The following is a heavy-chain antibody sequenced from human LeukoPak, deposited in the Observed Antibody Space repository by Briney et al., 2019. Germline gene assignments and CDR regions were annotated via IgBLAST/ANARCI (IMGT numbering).Heavy chain of an antibody. J-gene: IGHJ3*02. Sequence: LRLSCAASEFTFTSYELNWVRQAPGKGVEWVSYISSSGNTISYADPVKGRFTISRDNAKNSLYLLVISLRAEDTAVYYCARGPSIAARYDAFDIWGQGTMVTVSS. CDR2: ISSSGNTI. CDR1: EFTFTSYE. V-gene: IGHV3-48*03. D-gene: IGHD6-6*01. CDR3: ARGPSIAARYDAFDI.